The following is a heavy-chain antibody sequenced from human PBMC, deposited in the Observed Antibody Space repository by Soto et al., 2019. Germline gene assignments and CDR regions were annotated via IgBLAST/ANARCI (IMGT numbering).Heavy chain of an antibody. J-gene: IGHJ4*02. V-gene: IGHV5-51*01. CDR3: ARPIGALSTTDFTY. CDR1: WYHLTNYW. Sequence: GGSLKNSCKGSWYHLTNYWIGWVRQVPGKGLEWMGFIYPSDSDTRYSPSFQGQVTISTDKSISTAYLQWSSLKASDTAMYYCARPIGALSTTDFTYWGQGTLVTVSS. D-gene: IGHD3-22*01. CDR2: IYPSDSDT.